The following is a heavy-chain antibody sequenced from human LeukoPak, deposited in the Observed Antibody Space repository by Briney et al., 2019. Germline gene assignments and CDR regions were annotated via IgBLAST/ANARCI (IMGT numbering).Heavy chain of an antibody. Sequence: SETLSLTCAVYGGSFSGYYWSWIRQPPGKGLEWIGEINHSGSTNYNPSLKSRVTISVDTSKNQFSLKLSSVTAADTAVYYCARVALGEWNDPHFDSWGQGARVTVSS. V-gene: IGHV4-34*01. CDR1: GGSFSGYY. J-gene: IGHJ4*02. D-gene: IGHD1-1*01. CDR2: INHSGST. CDR3: ARVALGEWNDPHFDS.